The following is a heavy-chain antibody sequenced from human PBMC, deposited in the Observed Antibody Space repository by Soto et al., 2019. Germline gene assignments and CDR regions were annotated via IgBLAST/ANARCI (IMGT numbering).Heavy chain of an antibody. V-gene: IGHV3-33*01. CDR3: ARGLVDFDWFPLWFDP. J-gene: IGHJ5*02. D-gene: IGHD3-9*01. Sequence: GESLRLSCAASGFTFSSYGMHWVRQAPGKGLEWVAVIWYDGSNKYYADSVKGRFTISRDNSKNTLYLQMNSLRAEDTAVYYCARGLVDFDWFPLWFDPWGQGTLVTVSS. CDR2: IWYDGSNK. CDR1: GFTFSSYG.